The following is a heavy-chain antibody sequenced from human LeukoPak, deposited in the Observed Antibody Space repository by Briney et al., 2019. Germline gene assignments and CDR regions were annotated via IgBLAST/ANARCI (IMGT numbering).Heavy chain of an antibody. Sequence: ASEILSLTCTFSGGSISSYYWSWIRKPPGKGLEWIGYIYTSWSTNYNPSLKSRVTISVDTSKNQFSLKLSTVTAADTAVYYCARAARITIFGVVTATSWFDPWGQGTLVTVSS. CDR1: GGSISSYY. V-gene: IGHV4-4*09. D-gene: IGHD3-3*01. CDR3: ARAARITIFGVVTATSWFDP. J-gene: IGHJ5*02. CDR2: IYTSWST.